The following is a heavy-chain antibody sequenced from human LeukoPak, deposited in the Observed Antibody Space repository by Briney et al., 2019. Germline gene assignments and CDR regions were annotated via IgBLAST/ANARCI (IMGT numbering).Heavy chain of an antibody. V-gene: IGHV3-48*03. J-gene: IGHJ6*03. CDR3: ARPLVWFGEPKGYYNYMDV. Sequence: GGSLRLSCAASGFTFSSYEMNWVRQAPGKGLEWVSYISSSGSTIYYADSVKGRFTISRDNAKNSLYLQMNTLRAEDTAVYYSARPLVWFGEPKGYYNYMDVWGKGTTVTVSS. CDR2: ISSSGSTI. CDR1: GFTFSSYE. D-gene: IGHD3-10*01.